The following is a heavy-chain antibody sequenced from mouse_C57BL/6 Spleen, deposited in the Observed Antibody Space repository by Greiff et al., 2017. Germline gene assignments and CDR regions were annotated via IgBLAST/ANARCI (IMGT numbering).Heavy chain of an antibody. V-gene: IGHV10-3*01. CDR3: VRETAQATGYYAMDY. D-gene: IGHD3-2*02. Sequence: EVQVVESGGGLVQPKGSLKLSCAASGFTFNTYAMHWVRQAPGKGLEWVARIRSKSSNYSTYYADSVKDRFTISRDDSQSMLYLQMNNLKTEDTAMYYCVRETAQATGYYAMDYWGQGTSVTVSS. CDR1: GFTFNTYA. CDR2: IRSKSSNYST. J-gene: IGHJ4*01.